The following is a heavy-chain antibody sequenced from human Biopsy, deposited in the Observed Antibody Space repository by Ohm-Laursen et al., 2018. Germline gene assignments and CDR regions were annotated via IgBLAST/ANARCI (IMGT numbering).Heavy chain of an antibody. J-gene: IGHJ5*02. CDR3: ARGTNYYGSGRNRHWFDP. Sequence: SETLSLTCGVYGGSFSGYYCSWIRQPPGKGLEWIGEINDSGRTNYNPSLRSRVTFSVDTSKNQLSLELSSVTAADTAVYYCARGTNYYGSGRNRHWFDPWGQGTQVTVSS. V-gene: IGHV4-34*01. D-gene: IGHD3-10*01. CDR2: INDSGRT. CDR1: GGSFSGYY.